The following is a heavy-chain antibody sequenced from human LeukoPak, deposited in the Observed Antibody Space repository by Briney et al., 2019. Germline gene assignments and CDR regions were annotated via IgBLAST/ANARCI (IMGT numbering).Heavy chain of an antibody. J-gene: IGHJ6*03. D-gene: IGHD1-7*01. CDR2: ISHSGST. CDR3: ARRRTSIAGTTRRYMDV. V-gene: IGHV4-30-2*01. CDR1: GGSISSGGYY. Sequence: SQTLSLTCAVSGGSISSGGYYCSWVRQPPGKGLEWIGEISHSGSTNYNPSLKSRVTISLDTSKNQFSLKLSSVTAADTAVYYCARRRTSIAGTTRRYMDVWGKGTTVTVSS.